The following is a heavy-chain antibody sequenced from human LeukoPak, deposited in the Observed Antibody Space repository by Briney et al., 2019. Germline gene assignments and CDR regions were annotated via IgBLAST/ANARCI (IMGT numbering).Heavy chain of an antibody. Sequence: PGGSLRLSCAASGFTFSSYVMHWVRQAPGKGLEWVAVISYDGSNKYYADSVKGRFTISRDNSKNTLYLQMNSLRAEDTAVYYCARDADIVVVVAAIRGEPYFDYWGQGTLVTVSS. CDR1: GFTFSSYV. J-gene: IGHJ4*02. CDR3: ARDADIVVVVAAIRGEPYFDY. D-gene: IGHD2-15*01. CDR2: ISYDGSNK. V-gene: IGHV3-30*04.